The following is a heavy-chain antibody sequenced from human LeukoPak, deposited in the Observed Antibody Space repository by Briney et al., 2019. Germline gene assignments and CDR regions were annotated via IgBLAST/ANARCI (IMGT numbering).Heavy chain of an antibody. CDR2: VSPYNGNT. CDR1: GGTFSSYE. D-gene: IGHD3-10*01. J-gene: IGHJ4*02. Sequence: ASVKVSCKASGGTFSSYEITWVRQAPGQGLEWMGRVSPYNGNTYYSQRFQDRVTITKDTSTGTAYMDLRNLRTDDTAMYYCARNGRVRRVVKDLFEYWGQGTLVAVSS. CDR3: ARNGRVRRVVKDLFEY. V-gene: IGHV1-18*01.